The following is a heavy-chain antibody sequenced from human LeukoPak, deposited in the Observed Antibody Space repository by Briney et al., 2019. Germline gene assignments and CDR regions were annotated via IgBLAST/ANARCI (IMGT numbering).Heavy chain of an antibody. CDR1: GFTFSNYA. Sequence: GGSLRLSCAASGFTFSNYAMSWVRQAPGKGLEWVSAISGSGGSTYYADSVKSRFTISRDNSKNTLYLQMNSLRAEDTAVYYCARADIVDESWTFDPWGQGTLVTVSS. J-gene: IGHJ5*02. CDR3: ARADIVDESWTFDP. V-gene: IGHV3-23*01. CDR2: ISGSGGST. D-gene: IGHD2-15*01.